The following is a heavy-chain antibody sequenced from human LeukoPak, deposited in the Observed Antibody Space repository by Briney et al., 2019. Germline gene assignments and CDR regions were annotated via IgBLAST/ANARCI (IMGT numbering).Heavy chain of an antibody. CDR1: GFTFSSYA. D-gene: IGHD6-19*01. CDR2: ISYDGSNK. CDR3: AREGIAVAGTFHYYGMDV. J-gene: IGHJ6*02. Sequence: GGSLRLSGAASGFTFSSYAMHWVRQAPGKGLEWVAVISYDGSNKYYADSVKGRFTISRDNSKNTLYLQMNSLRAEDTAVYYCAREGIAVAGTFHYYGMDVWGQGTTVTVSS. V-gene: IGHV3-30-3*01.